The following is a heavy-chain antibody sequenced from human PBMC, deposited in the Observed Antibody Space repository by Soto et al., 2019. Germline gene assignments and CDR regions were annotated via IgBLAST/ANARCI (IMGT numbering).Heavy chain of an antibody. CDR2: IFGSGST. D-gene: IGHD2-21*02. CDR1: GGSFSMDGYY. Sequence: PSETLSLTCTVSGGSFSMDGYYWPWIRQHPGKGLEWLGFIFGSGSTYYNPSLWGRVSISVETSKNQFSLTLTSVTAADTAVYYCARDRCSGGDCYLGYWGQGTLVTVSS. V-gene: IGHV4-31*03. J-gene: IGHJ4*02. CDR3: ARDRCSGGDCYLGY.